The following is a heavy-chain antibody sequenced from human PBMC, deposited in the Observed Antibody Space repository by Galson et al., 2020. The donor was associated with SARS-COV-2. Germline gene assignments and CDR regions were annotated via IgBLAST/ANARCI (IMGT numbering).Heavy chain of an antibody. CDR3: ARDARGASLLWGPKPLPPDLFDV. Sequence: ASVKVSCQASGYTLRSFGVSWVRQAPGQGLEWMGWMDVDTSNTNYAQKFQGRVTMTTDRTRTTAYLELRSLRSDDTAIYYCARDARGASLLWGPKPLPPDLFDVWGKGTMATVFS. J-gene: IGHJ3*01. V-gene: IGHV1-18*01. D-gene: IGHD2-21*01. CDR1: GYTLRSFG. CDR2: MDVDTSNT.